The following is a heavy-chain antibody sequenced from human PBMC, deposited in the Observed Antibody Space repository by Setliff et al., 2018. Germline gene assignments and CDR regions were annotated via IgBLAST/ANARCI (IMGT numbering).Heavy chain of an antibody. CDR1: GFTLGDYY. V-gene: IGHV3-11*04. J-gene: IGHJ6*02. Sequence: PGESLTISCAASGFTLGDYYMAWVRQAPGKGLEWISYISVTGSAIYYADSVKGRFTISRDNAKNSLYLQMDSLGAEDTAVYYCARGGYSVTANYYGLDVWGQGTTVTVSS. CDR2: ISVTGSAI. CDR3: ARGGYSVTANYYGLDV. D-gene: IGHD2-21*02.